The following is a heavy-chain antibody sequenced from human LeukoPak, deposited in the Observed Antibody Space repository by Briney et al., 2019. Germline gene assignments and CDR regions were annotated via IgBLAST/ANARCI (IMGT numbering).Heavy chain of an antibody. CDR2: IYTSVST. V-gene: IGHV4-4*07. CDR3: ARCNYGDYVDPSGAFDI. Sequence: SETLSLTCTVDGGSISSYYWSWIRPLAGEGLEWIGRIYTSVSTNYNPSLKSRVTMSVDTSKNHFSLKLSSGTAADTAVHYCARCNYGDYVDPSGAFDIWGQGTMVTVSS. CDR1: GGSISSYY. D-gene: IGHD4-17*01. J-gene: IGHJ3*02.